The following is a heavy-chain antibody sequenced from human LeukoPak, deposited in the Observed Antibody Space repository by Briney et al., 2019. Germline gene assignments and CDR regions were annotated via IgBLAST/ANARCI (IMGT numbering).Heavy chain of an antibody. CDR2: IYYSGST. CDR1: GGSISSSSYY. J-gene: IGHJ4*02. D-gene: IGHD6-13*01. V-gene: IGHV4-39*01. CDR3: ARLYSSSWYRWVDFSNRYYFDY. Sequence: SETLSLTCTVSGGSISSSSYYWGWIRQPPGKGLEWIGSIYYSGSTYYNPSLKSRVTISVDTSKNQFSLKLSSVTAADTAVYYCARLYSSSWYRWVDFSNRYYFDYWGQGTLVTVSS.